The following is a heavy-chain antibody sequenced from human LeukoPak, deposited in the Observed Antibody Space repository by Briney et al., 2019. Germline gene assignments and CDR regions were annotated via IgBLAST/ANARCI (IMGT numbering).Heavy chain of an antibody. CDR1: GGSISSSSYY. V-gene: IGHV4-39*07. J-gene: IGHJ3*02. CDR3: ARDRAQEWELEGQAFDI. CDR2: IYYSGST. D-gene: IGHD1-26*01. Sequence: SETLSLTCTVSGGSISSSSYYWGWIRQPPGKGLEWIGSIYYSGSTYYNPSLKSRVTISVDTSKNQFSLKLSSVTAADTAVYYCARDRAQEWELEGQAFDIWGQGTMVTVSS.